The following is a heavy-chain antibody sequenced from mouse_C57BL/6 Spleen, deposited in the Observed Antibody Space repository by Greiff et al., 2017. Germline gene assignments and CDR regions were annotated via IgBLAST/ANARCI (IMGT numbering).Heavy chain of an antibody. V-gene: IGHV1-64*01. CDR1: GYTFTSYW. CDR3: ASEYSNYVDY. Sequence: VQLQQSGAELVKPGASVKLSCKASGYTFTSYWMHWVKQRPGQGLEWIGMIHPNSGSTNYNEKFKSKATLTVDKSSSTAYMQLSSLTSEDSAVYYCASEYSNYVDYWGQGTTLTVSS. D-gene: IGHD2-5*01. CDR2: IHPNSGST. J-gene: IGHJ2*01.